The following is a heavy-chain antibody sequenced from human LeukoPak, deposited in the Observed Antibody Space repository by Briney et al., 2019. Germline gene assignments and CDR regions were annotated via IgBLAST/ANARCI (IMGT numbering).Heavy chain of an antibody. CDR3: ARWSGGYFLTGPRGGYFDY. Sequence: SETLSLTCTVSGGSISSSSYYWGWIRQPPGKGLEWIGSIYYSGSTYYNPSLKSRVTISVDTSKNQFSLKLSSVTAADTAVYYCARWSGGYFLTGPRGGYFDYWGQGTLVTVSS. CDR2: IYYSGST. V-gene: IGHV4-39*01. CDR1: GGSISSSSYY. D-gene: IGHD3/OR15-3a*01. J-gene: IGHJ4*02.